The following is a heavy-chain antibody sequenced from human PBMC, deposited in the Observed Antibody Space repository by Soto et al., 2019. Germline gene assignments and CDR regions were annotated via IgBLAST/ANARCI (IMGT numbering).Heavy chain of an antibody. CDR3: AKEGPVAAAGTLYHFAC. V-gene: IGHV3-23*01. J-gene: IGHJ4*02. D-gene: IGHD6-13*01. CDR1: GFTFSSYA. CDR2: ISGSGGST. Sequence: EVQLLESGGGLVQPGGSLRLSCAASGFTFSSYAMSWVRQAPGKGLEWVSAISGSGGSTYHADSVKGRFTISRDNSKNTLYLQMNSLRAEDTAVYYCAKEGPVAAAGTLYHFACWGQGTLVTVSS.